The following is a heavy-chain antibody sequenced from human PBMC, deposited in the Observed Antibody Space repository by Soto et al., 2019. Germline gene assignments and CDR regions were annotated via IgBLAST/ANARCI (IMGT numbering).Heavy chain of an antibody. D-gene: IGHD6-13*01. V-gene: IGHV4-31*03. CDR2: IYYSGST. Sequence: SETLSLTCTVSGGSIRSGGYYWSWIRQHPGKGLEWIGYIYYSGSTYYNPSLKSRVTISVDTSKNQFSLKLSSVTAADTAVYYCARVFLGSWYYFDYWGQGTLVTVS. CDR3: ARVFLGSWYYFDY. CDR1: GGSIRSGGYY. J-gene: IGHJ4*02.